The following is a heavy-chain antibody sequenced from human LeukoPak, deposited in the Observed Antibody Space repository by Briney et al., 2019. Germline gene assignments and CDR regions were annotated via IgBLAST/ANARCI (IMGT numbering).Heavy chain of an antibody. CDR1: GFTFSNYW. V-gene: IGHV3-74*01. D-gene: IGHD1-26*01. Sequence: GGSLRLSRAASGFTFSNYWMHWVRQAPGKGLVWVSRINSDGINTSYADSVKGRFTISRDNAKNTLNLQMNSLRAEDTAVYYCARDRFSGSYPLDYWGQGTLVTVSS. CDR2: INSDGINT. CDR3: ARDRFSGSYPLDY. J-gene: IGHJ4*02.